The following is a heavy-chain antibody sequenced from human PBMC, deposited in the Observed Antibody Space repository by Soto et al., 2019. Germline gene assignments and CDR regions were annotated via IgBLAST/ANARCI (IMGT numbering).Heavy chain of an antibody. V-gene: IGHV6-1*01. CDR2: TYYRSRWYH. D-gene: IGHD4-4*01. J-gene: IGHJ4*02. Sequence: QVQLQQSGPGLVKPSQTLSLTCAISGDSISSNSAAWNWIRQSPSRGFEWLGRTYYRSRWYHDYAVSVKSRIIINPDTSKNQVSLQLNSVPPDDTAVYYCASYRYDYWVQGTVVTVSS. CDR3: ASYRYDY. CDR1: GDSISSNSAA.